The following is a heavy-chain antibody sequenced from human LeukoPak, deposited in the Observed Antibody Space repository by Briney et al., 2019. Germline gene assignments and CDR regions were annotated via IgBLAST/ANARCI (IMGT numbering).Heavy chain of an antibody. V-gene: IGHV4-38-2*02. Sequence: SETLSLTCTVSGYSISSGYYWGWIRQPPGKGLEWIGEIYHSGSTNYNPSLKSRVTISVDKSKNQFSLKLSSVTAADTAVYYCARSYRRNYFDYWGQGTLVTVSS. D-gene: IGHD3-10*01. CDR3: ARSYRRNYFDY. CDR1: GYSISSGYY. CDR2: IYHSGST. J-gene: IGHJ4*02.